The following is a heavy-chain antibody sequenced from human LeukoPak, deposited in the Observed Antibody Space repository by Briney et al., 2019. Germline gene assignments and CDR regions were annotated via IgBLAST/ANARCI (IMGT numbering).Heavy chain of an antibody. D-gene: IGHD3-22*01. CDR2: IYYSGSI. CDR1: GASISSYY. J-gene: IGHJ4*02. V-gene: IGHV4-59*01. Sequence: PSETLSLTCTVSGASISSYYWSWIRQPPGKGLEWIGDIYYSGSIKYNPSLKSRVTMSVDTSKNQFSLKLSSVTAADTAIYYCARENPSGYYNRPIDYWGQGILVTVSS. CDR3: ARENPSGYYNRPIDY.